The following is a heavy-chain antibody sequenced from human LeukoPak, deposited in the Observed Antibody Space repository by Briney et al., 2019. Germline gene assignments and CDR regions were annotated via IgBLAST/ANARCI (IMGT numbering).Heavy chain of an antibody. CDR1: GYTFTSYA. V-gene: IGHV1-2*06. CDR2: INPNSGGT. D-gene: IGHD6-13*01. J-gene: IGHJ4*02. Sequence: VASVKVSCKASGYTFTSYAMHWVRQAPGQGLEWMGRINPNSGGTNYAQKFQGRVTMTRDTSISTAYMELSRLRSDDTAVYYCARDPYSSTSLDYWGQGTLVTVSS. CDR3: ARDPYSSTSLDY.